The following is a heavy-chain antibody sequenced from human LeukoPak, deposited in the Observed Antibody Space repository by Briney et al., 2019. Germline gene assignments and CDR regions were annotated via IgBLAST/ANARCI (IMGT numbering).Heavy chain of an antibody. CDR2: VYPGDSDT. V-gene: IGHV5-51*01. J-gene: IGHJ5*02. Sequence: GGPLQTSCKCSGYSFKSYWIGWVRQMPGKGLEWKGKVYPGDSDTRYRPSFQGQVTISADKSISTAYLQWSSLKASDTGMYYCARHVGAYSYGLTRFDPWGQGTLVTVSS. CDR3: ARHVGAYSYGLTRFDP. CDR1: GYSFKSYW. D-gene: IGHD5-18*01.